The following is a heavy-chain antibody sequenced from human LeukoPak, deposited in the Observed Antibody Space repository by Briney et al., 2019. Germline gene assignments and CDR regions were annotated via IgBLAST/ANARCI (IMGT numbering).Heavy chain of an antibody. Sequence: RGSLRLSCAASGFTFSSYAMHWVRQAPGKGLEWVAVISYDGSNKYYADSVKGRFTISRDNSKNTLYLQMNSLRAEDTAVYYCARDRDGSSGWTRPFYYYYGMDVWGQGTTVTVSS. V-gene: IGHV3-30-3*01. CDR2: ISYDGSNK. CDR1: GFTFSSYA. J-gene: IGHJ6*02. CDR3: ARDRDGSSGWTRPFYYYYGMDV. D-gene: IGHD6-19*01.